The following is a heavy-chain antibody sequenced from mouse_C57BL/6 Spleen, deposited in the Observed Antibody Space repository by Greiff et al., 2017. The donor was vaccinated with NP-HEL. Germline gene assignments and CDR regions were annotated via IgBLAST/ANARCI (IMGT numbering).Heavy chain of an antibody. Sequence: QVQLQQPGAELVKPGASVKLSCKASGYTFTSYWMHWVKQRPGQGLEWIGMIHPNSGSTNYNEKFKSKATLTVDKSSSTAYMQLSSLTSEDSAVYYCARKEVYYGSSWYFDVWGTETTVTVSS. CDR1: GYTFTSYW. V-gene: IGHV1-64*01. D-gene: IGHD1-1*01. CDR2: IHPNSGST. J-gene: IGHJ1*03. CDR3: ARKEVYYGSSWYFDV.